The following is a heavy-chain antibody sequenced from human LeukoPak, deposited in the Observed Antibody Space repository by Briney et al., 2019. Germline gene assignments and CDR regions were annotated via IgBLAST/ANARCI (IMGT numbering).Heavy chain of an antibody. CDR2: ISSSGSTI. Sequence: GGSLRLSCAASGFTFSSYEMNWVRQAPGKGLEWISYISSSGSTIYYADSVKGRFTISRDNAKNSLYLQMNSLRAEDTALYYCARTYYGSSGHRNFDYWGQGTLVTVSS. V-gene: IGHV3-48*03. J-gene: IGHJ4*02. CDR1: GFTFSSYE. D-gene: IGHD3-22*01. CDR3: ARTYYGSSGHRNFDY.